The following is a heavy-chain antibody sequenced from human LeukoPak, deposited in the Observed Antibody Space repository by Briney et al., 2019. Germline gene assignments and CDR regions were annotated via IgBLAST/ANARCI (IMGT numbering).Heavy chain of an antibody. CDR1: GFTFSDYY. J-gene: IGHJ3*02. CDR3: ASRVQIIDAFDI. CDR2: ISSSGSTI. Sequence: GGSLRLSCAASGFTFSDYYMSWIRQAPGKGLEWVSYISSSGSTIYYTGSVNGRFTISRDNAKNSLYLQMNSLRAEDTAVYYCASRVQIIDAFDIWGQGTMVTVSS. V-gene: IGHV3-11*01. D-gene: IGHD1-1*01.